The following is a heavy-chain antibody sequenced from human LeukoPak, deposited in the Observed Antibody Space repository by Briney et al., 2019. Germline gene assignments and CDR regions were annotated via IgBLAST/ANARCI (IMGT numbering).Heavy chain of an antibody. D-gene: IGHD1-1*01. J-gene: IGHJ6*02. CDR1: GFSFNSYS. CDR3: ARERQTGMVYYYYGMDV. V-gene: IGHV3-21*01. CDR2: ISRSSTYI. Sequence: GGSLRLSCAASGFSFNSYSMNWVRQAPGKGLEWVSSISRSSTYIYYADSMKGRFTISRDNAKNSLYLQMNSLRAEDTAMYYCARERQTGMVYYYYGMDVWGQGTTVTVSS.